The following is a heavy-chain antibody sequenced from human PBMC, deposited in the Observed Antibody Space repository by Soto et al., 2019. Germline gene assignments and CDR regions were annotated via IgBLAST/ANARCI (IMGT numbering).Heavy chain of an antibody. J-gene: IGHJ4*02. V-gene: IGHV3-33*01. CDR2: IWYDGSNK. CDR1: GFTFSSYG. CDR3: ARRGAYYYDSSAYPDY. D-gene: IGHD3-22*01. Sequence: GGSLRLSCAASGFTFSSYGMHWVRQAPGKGLEWVAVIWYDGSNKYYADSVKGRFTISRDNSKNTLYLQMNSLRAEDTAVYYCARRGAYYYDSSAYPDYWGQGTLVTVSS.